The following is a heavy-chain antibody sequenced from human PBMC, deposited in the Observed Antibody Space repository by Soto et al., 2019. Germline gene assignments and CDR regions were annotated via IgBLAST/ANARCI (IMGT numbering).Heavy chain of an antibody. CDR2: IYYSGST. CDR1: GGSISSYY. J-gene: IGHJ4*02. V-gene: IGHV4-59*01. D-gene: IGHD3-16*01. Sequence: SETLSLTCTVSGGSISSYYWSWIRQPPGKGLEWIGYIYYSGSTNYNPSLKSRVTISVDTSKNQFSLKLSSVTAADTAVYYCARVPFGEGFFDYWGQGTLVTVSS. CDR3: ARVPFGEGFFDY.